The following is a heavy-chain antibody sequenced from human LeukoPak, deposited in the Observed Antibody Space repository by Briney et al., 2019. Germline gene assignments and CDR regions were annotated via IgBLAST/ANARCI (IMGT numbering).Heavy chain of an antibody. V-gene: IGHV3-30-3*01. CDR3: ARGVPDRVVGTGYFDY. J-gene: IGHJ4*02. Sequence: GGSLRLSCAASGFTFRSYAMHWVRQAPGKGLEWVAVISYDGDDGSNIYYADSVKGRFTISRDNSKSTLYLQMNSLRAEDTAVYCCARGVPDRVVGTGYFDYLGQGTLVTVSS. CDR1: GFTFRSYA. D-gene: IGHD2-21*01. CDR2: ISYDGDDGSNI.